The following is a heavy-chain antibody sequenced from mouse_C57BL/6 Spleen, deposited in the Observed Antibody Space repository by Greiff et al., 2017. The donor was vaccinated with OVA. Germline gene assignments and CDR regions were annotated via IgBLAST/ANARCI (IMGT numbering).Heavy chain of an antibody. Sequence: VQVVESGAELVRPGASVTLSCKASGYTFTDYEMHWVKQTPVHGLEWIGAIDPETGGTAYNQKFKGKAILTADKSSSTAYMELRSLTSEDSAVYYCTRSGTGNWEVPMDYWGQGTSVTVSS. CDR1: GYTFTDYE. CDR2: IDPETGGT. CDR3: TRSGTGNWEVPMDY. J-gene: IGHJ4*01. V-gene: IGHV1-15*01. D-gene: IGHD4-1*01.